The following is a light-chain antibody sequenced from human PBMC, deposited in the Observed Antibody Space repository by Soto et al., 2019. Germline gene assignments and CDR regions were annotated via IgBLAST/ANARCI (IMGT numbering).Light chain of an antibody. Sequence: EIVLTQSPGTLYLSPGERATLSCRASQRVSRSYLAWYQQKPGQAPRLLIYGASSRATGIPDRFSGSGSGTDFTLTISRLEPEDFAVYYCQQYGSSPCTFGQGTRLEIK. CDR2: GAS. V-gene: IGKV3-20*01. CDR3: QQYGSSPCT. CDR1: QRVSRSY. J-gene: IGKJ5*01.